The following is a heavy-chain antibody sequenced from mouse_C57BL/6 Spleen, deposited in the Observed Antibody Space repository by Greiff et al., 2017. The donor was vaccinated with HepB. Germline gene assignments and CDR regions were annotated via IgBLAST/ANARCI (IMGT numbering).Heavy chain of an antibody. CDR1: GFTFSSYT. CDR2: ISGGGGNT. CDR3: ASRTGTGDWYFDV. V-gene: IGHV5-9*01. J-gene: IGHJ1*03. D-gene: IGHD4-1*01. Sequence: EVQGVESGGGLVKPGGSLKLSCAASGFTFSSYTMSWVRQTPEKRLEWVATISGGGGNTYYPDSVKGRFTISRDNAKNTLYLQMSSLRSEDTALYYCASRTGTGDWYFDVWGTGTTVTVSS.